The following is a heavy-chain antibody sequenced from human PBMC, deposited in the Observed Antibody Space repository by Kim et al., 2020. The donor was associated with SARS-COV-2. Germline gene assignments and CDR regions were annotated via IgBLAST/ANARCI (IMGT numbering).Heavy chain of an antibody. J-gene: IGHJ6*02. D-gene: IGHD2-2*01. CDR1: VGSFSGYR. Sequence: SETLSLTCAVYVGSFSGYRWSWIRQPPGKGLEWIGEINHSGTFNHNPSLKSRVTISIDTSKNQFSLKLTSVTAADTGFYCCARGRAGVVPAPVLGIGPHYEYFIMDLWGHGTTVTVSS. CDR2: INHSGTF. CDR3: ARGRAGVVPAPVLGIGPHYEYFIMDL. V-gene: IGHV4-34*01.